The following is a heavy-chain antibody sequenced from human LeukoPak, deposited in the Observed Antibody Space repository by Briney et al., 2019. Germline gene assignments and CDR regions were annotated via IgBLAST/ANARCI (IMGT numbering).Heavy chain of an antibody. V-gene: IGHV3-9*01. CDR2: ISWDRNTI. CDR1: GFTFGDYA. D-gene: IGHD3-22*01. Sequence: GRSLRLSCAASGFTFGDYAMHWVRQAPGTGPEWVSGISWDRNTIAYADSVRGRFTIFRDNAKNSLYLQMNSLRTEDTALYYCAKTLSGSSGFQRAFDIWGQGTMVTVSS. CDR3: AKTLSGSSGFQRAFDI. J-gene: IGHJ3*02.